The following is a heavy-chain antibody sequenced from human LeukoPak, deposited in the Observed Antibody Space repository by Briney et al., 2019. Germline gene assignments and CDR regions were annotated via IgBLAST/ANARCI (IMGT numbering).Heavy chain of an antibody. CDR3: ARDLGCSSTSCHRSGYGMDV. D-gene: IGHD2-2*01. CDR2: IWYDGSNK. CDR1: GFTFSSYG. Sequence: GGSLRLSCAASGFTFSSYGMHWVRQAPGKGLEWVAVIWYDGSNKYYADSVKGRFTTSRDNSKNTLYLQMNSLRAEDTAVYYCARDLGCSSTSCHRSGYGMDVWGQGTTVTVSS. V-gene: IGHV3-33*01. J-gene: IGHJ6*02.